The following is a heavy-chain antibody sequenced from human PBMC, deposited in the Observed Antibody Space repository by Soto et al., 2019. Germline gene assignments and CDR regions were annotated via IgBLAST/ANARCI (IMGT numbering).Heavy chain of an antibody. J-gene: IGHJ5*02. Sequence: PSETLSLTCTVSGGSISSYYWSWIRQPPGKGLEWIGSIYYSGSTNYNPSLRSRVTISVDTSKNQFSLKLSSVTAADTAVYYCARRLGLNWFDPWGQGTLVTVSS. D-gene: IGHD1-26*01. CDR1: GGSISSYY. V-gene: IGHV4-59*08. CDR2: IYYSGST. CDR3: ARRLGLNWFDP.